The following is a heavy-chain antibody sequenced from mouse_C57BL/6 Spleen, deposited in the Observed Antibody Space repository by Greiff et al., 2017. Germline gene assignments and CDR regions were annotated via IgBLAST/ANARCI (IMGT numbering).Heavy chain of an antibody. CDR3: TRGGYDYYAMDY. CDR1: GYTFTSYW. J-gene: IGHJ4*01. CDR2: IYPGNSDT. Sequence: EVQLQESGTVLARPGASVKMSCKTSGYTFTSYWMHWVNQRPGQGLEWIGAIYPGNSDTSYNQKFKGKAKLTAVTAASTAYMELSSLTNEYSAVYYCTRGGYDYYAMDYWGQGTSVTVSA. V-gene: IGHV1-5*01. D-gene: IGHD2-2*01.